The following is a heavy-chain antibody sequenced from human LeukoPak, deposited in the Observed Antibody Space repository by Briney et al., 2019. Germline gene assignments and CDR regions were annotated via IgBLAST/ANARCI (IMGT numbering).Heavy chain of an antibody. CDR3: ARRTYGGNPYDAFDI. CDR1: GGSISSGGYY. Sequence: KPSETLSLTCTVSGGSISSGGYYWSWIRQHPGKGLEWIGYIYYSGSTYYNPSLKSRVTISVDTSKNQFSLKLSSVTAADTAVYYCARRTYGGNPYDAFDIWGQGTMVTVSS. J-gene: IGHJ3*02. D-gene: IGHD4-23*01. V-gene: IGHV4-31*03. CDR2: IYYSGST.